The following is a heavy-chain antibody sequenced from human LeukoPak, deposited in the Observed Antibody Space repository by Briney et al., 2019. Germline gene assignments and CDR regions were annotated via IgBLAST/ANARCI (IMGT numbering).Heavy chain of an antibody. V-gene: IGHV4-59*12. D-gene: IGHD3-16*01. CDR2: IYYSGST. CDR1: GGSISSYY. Sequence: SETLSLTCTVSGGSISSYYWSWIRQPPGKGLEWIGYIYYSGSTNYNPPLKSRVTMSVDTSKNQFSLKLSSVTAADTAVYYCARGGKGPNWFDPWGQGTLVTVSS. CDR3: ARGGKGPNWFDP. J-gene: IGHJ5*02.